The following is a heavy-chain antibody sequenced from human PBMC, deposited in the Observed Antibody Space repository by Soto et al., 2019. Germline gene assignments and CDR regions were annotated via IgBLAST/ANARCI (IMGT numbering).Heavy chain of an antibody. J-gene: IGHJ4*02. V-gene: IGHV1-18*01. CDR1: GYTFPSYG. Sequence: ASVKVSCKASGYTFPSYGISWVRQAPGQGLEWMGWISAYNGNTNYAQKLQGRVTMTTDTSTSTAYMELRSLRSDDTAVYYCARAIQYCSSTSCSIFDYWGQGTLVTVSS. CDR2: ISAYNGNT. D-gene: IGHD2-2*01. CDR3: ARAIQYCSSTSCSIFDY.